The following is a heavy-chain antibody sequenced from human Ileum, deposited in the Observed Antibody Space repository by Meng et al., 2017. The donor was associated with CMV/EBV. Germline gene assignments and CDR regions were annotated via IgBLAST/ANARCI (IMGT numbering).Heavy chain of an antibody. J-gene: IGHJ4*02. CDR1: GFTYTRYW. CDR2: INTYGNYT. D-gene: IGHD5-18*01. Sequence: GGSLRLSCAASGFTYTRYWMHWVRQAPGKGLVWVSRINTYGNYTTYADSGRFTISRDNSKNTLFLQINSLRAEDTGVYYCAKDVSSGFSFGVFEYWGQGTLVTVSS. V-gene: IGHV3-74*01. CDR3: AKDVSSGFSFGVFEY.